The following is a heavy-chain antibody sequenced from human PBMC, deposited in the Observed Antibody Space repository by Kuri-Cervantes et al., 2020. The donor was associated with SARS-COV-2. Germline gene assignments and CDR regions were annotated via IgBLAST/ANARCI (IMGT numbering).Heavy chain of an antibody. V-gene: IGHV3-33*08. D-gene: IGHD3-16*01. CDR3: ARGAANYYMDV. Sequence: GESLKISCVASGFTFSNYVIHWVRQAPGKGLEWVAVIWYDGENEYYAGSVKGRFTISRDNSKNTVSLHMNSLRAEDTAMYYCARGAANYYMDVWGKGTTVTVSS. J-gene: IGHJ6*03. CDR2: IWYDGENE. CDR1: GFTFSNYV.